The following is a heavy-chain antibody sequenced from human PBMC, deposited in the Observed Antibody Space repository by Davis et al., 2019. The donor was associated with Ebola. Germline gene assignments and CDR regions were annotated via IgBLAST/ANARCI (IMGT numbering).Heavy chain of an antibody. Sequence: SETLSLTCTVSGGSISSYYWSWIRQHPGKGLEWIGYIYYSGSTYYNPSLKSRVTISVDTSKNQFSLKLSSVTAADTAVYYCARGAGRDDWFDVWGQGTTVTVSS. CDR3: ARGAGRDDWFDV. J-gene: IGHJ6*02. CDR1: GGSISSYY. D-gene: IGHD3-9*01. V-gene: IGHV4-59*06. CDR2: IYYSGST.